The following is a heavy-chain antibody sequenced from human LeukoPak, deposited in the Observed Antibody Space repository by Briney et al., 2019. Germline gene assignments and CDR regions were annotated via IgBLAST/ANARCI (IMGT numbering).Heavy chain of an antibody. CDR2: ISPTGSTT. Sequence: GGSLRLSCTASGFSFSGHWMHWARQLPGKGLVWVSRISPTGSTTTYADSVKGRFTVSRDNAKNTLYLQVNNLRAEDTAVYYCARGPNSHWSGLDFWGQGTLLTVSS. CDR1: GFSFSGHW. V-gene: IGHV3-74*03. CDR3: ARGPNSHWSGLDF. D-gene: IGHD2-8*02. J-gene: IGHJ4*02.